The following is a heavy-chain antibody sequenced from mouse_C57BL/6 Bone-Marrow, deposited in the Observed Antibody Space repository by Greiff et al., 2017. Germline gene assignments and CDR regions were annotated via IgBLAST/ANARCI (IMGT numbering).Heavy chain of an antibody. J-gene: IGHJ4*01. CDR1: GFTFSSYG. CDR3: ARHETGTRGYAMDY. Sequence: EVKLVESGGDLVKPGGSLKLSCAASGFTFSSYGMSWVRQTPDKRLEWVATISSGGSYTYSPDSVKGRFTISRDNAKNTLYLQMSSLKSEDTAMYYCARHETGTRGYAMDYWGQGTSVTVSS. D-gene: IGHD4-1*01. V-gene: IGHV5-6*01. CDR2: ISSGGSYT.